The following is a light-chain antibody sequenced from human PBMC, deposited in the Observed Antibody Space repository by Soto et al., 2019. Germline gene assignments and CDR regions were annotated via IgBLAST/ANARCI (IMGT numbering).Light chain of an antibody. V-gene: IGLV2-14*03. J-gene: IGLJ1*01. CDR2: NVS. CDR3: SSYTSSNTYV. Sequence: QSVLTQPASVSGSPGQSIAISCTGTSSDVGGYNSVSWYQQHPGKAPKLMIYNVSNRPSGFSDRFSGSKSGNTASLTFSGLQAEDEADYYCSSYTSSNTYVFGTGTKVTVL. CDR1: SSDVGGYNS.